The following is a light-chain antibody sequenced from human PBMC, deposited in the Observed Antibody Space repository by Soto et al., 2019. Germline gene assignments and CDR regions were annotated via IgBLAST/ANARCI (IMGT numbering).Light chain of an antibody. CDR2: DAS. J-gene: IGKJ1*01. Sequence: DIQMTQSPSILSASVGDRVTITCRASQSISSWLAWYQQKPGKAPKLLIYDASSLESGVPSRFSGSGSGTEFTLTISSLQPDDCATYYCQQYNSYPWTFGQGTKVEIK. CDR1: QSISSW. CDR3: QQYNSYPWT. V-gene: IGKV1-5*01.